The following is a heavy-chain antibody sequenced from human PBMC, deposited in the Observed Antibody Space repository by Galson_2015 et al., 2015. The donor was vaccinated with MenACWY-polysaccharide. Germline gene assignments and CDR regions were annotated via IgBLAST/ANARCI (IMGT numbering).Heavy chain of an antibody. J-gene: IGHJ3*01. Sequence: CAISGDSVSSNSAAWNWIRQSPSRGLEWLGRIYYRSKSYNDYAVSVKSRITINPDTSENQFSLQLNSVTPEDTAVYFCARGGSGSLAPNGNAFDVWGQGTMVIVSS. CDR2: IYYRSKSYN. D-gene: IGHD3-22*01. CDR1: GDSVSSNSAA. V-gene: IGHV6-1*01. CDR3: ARGGSGSLAPNGNAFDV.